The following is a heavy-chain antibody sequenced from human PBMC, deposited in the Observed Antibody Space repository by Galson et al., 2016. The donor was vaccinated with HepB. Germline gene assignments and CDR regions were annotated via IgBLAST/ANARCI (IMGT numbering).Heavy chain of an antibody. Sequence: PALVKPTQTLTLTCTFSGFSLSTSGMSVGWIRQPPGKALEWLALIYWDDDKRYGPSLKSRLTITKDTSKNQVVLTMTNMDPVDTATYYCVHRRQDDPGPGWSIIFDHWGQGARVTVSS. CDR1: GFSLSTSGMS. J-gene: IGHJ4*02. CDR3: VHRRQDDPGPGWSIIFDH. V-gene: IGHV2-5*05. D-gene: IGHD6-19*01. CDR2: IYWDDDK.